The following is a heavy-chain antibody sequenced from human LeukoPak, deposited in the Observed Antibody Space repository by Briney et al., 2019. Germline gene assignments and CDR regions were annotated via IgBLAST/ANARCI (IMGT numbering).Heavy chain of an antibody. CDR3: ARSVVRGYSYGF. CDR2: MNPNSGNT. J-gene: IGHJ4*02. V-gene: IGHV1-8*01. Sequence: ASVKVSCKASGYTFTGYDINWVRQATGQGLEWMGWMNPNSGNTGYAQKFQGRVTMTRNTSTSTAYMELSSLRSEDTAVYYCARSVVRGYSYGFWGQGTLVTVSS. D-gene: IGHD5-18*01. CDR1: GYTFTGYD.